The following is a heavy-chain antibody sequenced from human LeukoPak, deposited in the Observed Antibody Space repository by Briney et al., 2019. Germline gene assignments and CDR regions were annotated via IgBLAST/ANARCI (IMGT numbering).Heavy chain of an antibody. Sequence: SETLSLTCTVSGGSITNSYWNWIRQSPGKGLEWIGYINYSGSTNYNPSLKSRVTISVDASKNQFSLKLSSVTAADTAVYFCARDPLSTNDFDIWGQGTMVTVSS. CDR3: ARDPLSTNDFDI. J-gene: IGHJ3*02. CDR2: INYSGST. CDR1: GGSITNSY. D-gene: IGHD1-1*01. V-gene: IGHV4-59*01.